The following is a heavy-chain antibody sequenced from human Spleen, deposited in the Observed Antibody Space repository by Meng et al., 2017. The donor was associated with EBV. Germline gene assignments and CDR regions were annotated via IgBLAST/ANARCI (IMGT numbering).Heavy chain of an antibody. CDR3: ASESGRGYTPDY. D-gene: IGHD3-10*01. Sequence: HVQVVQSWAEVKRPGSSVKVACKTSGGPFSSDAISWVRQAPGQGLEWLGGLIPMFGAPNYAQKFQGRVTITADESTSTHYMELSSLRSEDTAVYYCASESGRGYTPDYWGQGTLVTVFS. V-gene: IGHV1-69*12. CDR2: LIPMFGAP. J-gene: IGHJ4*02. CDR1: GGPFSSDA.